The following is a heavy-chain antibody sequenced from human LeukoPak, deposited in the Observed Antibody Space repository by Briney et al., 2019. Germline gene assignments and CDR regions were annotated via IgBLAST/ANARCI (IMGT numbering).Heavy chain of an antibody. D-gene: IGHD4/OR15-4a*01. J-gene: IGHJ4*02. Sequence: KTSETLSLTCTVSGGSISSYYWSWIRQPPGKGLEWIGYTYYSGSANYNPSLKSRVTISVDTSKNQFSLKLASVSAADTAVYYCARGGTQLTFPVWGQGTLVTVSS. CDR1: GGSISSYY. CDR3: ARGGTQLTFPV. CDR2: TYYSGSA. V-gene: IGHV4-59*01.